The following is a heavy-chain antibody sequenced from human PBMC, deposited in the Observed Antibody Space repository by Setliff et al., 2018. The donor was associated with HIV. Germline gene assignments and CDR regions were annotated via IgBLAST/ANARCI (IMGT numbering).Heavy chain of an antibody. V-gene: IGHV4-31*03. CDR2: IYYSGST. Sequence: SETLSLACTVSGVSISSGGYYWNWIRQHPGKGLEWIGYIYYSGSTYYSPSLKSRVTISEDTSKNQFSLKMRSVTAADTAVYYCATSPAGEILGSRPFYFDYWGQGTLVTVSS. CDR3: ATSPAGEILGSRPFYFDY. CDR1: GVSISSGGYY. D-gene: IGHD3-10*01. J-gene: IGHJ4*02.